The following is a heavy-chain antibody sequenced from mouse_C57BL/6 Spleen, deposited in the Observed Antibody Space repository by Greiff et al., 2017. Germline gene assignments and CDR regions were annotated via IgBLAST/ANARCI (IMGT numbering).Heavy chain of an antibody. D-gene: IGHD1-1*01. CDR1: GYTFTSYW. V-gene: IGHV1-52*01. CDR3: ARELRSDFDY. Sequence: VQLQQSGAELVRPGSSVKLSCKASGYTFTSYWMHWVKQRPIQGLEWIGNIDPSDSETHYNQKFKDKATLTVAKSSSTAYMQLSSLTSEDSAVDYCARELRSDFDYWGQGTPLTVSS. CDR2: IDPSDSET. J-gene: IGHJ2*01.